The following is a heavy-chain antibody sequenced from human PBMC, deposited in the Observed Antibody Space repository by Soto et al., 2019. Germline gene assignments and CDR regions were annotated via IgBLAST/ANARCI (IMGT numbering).Heavy chain of an antibody. CDR3: ARGGTPIDY. CDR2: ISAYNGNT. J-gene: IGHJ4*02. V-gene: IGHV1-18*01. Sequence: QVHLVQSGAEVKKPGASVKVSCKASGYTFTNFGISWVRQAPGQGLEWMGWISAYNGNTNYAQKFQGRVSMPTATATCTASMELRSLRSDDTAVYYCARGGTPIDYGGQGTLVTVSS. CDR1: GYTFTNFG. D-gene: IGHD3-16*01.